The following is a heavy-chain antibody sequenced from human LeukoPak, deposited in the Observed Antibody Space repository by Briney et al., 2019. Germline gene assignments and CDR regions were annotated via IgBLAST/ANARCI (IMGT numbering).Heavy chain of an antibody. CDR1: GFTFSSYA. J-gene: IGHJ6*04. CDR3: AKDGGWDIVVVPAVYYYYGMDV. D-gene: IGHD2-2*01. Sequence: PGGSLRLSCAASGFTFSSYAMSWVRQAPGKGLEGVSAISGSGGSTYYADSVKGRFTISRDNSKNTLYLQMNSLRAEDTAVYYCAKDGGWDIVVVPAVYYYYGMDVWGKGTTVTVSS. CDR2: ISGSGGST. V-gene: IGHV3-23*01.